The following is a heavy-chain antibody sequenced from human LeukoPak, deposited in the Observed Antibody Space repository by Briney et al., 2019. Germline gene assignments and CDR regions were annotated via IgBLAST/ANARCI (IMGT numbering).Heavy chain of an antibody. CDR1: GFTVSSNF. D-gene: IGHD2-8*01. CDR2: IYTSGIT. V-gene: IGHV3-66*01. J-gene: IGHJ4*02. CDR3: AMDGVSARLEK. Sequence: GGSLRLACAVSGFTVSSNFMSWVRQAPGKGPEWVSVIYTSGITYYADSVRGRFTISRNNSKNTLYRQMNSLTAEDTAVYYCAMDGVSARLEKWGQGALVTVSS.